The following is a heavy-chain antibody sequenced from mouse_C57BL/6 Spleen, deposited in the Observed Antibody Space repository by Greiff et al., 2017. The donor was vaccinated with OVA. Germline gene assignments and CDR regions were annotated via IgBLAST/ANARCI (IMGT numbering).Heavy chain of an antibody. CDR3: ARLGFYYGSSFDY. CDR2: IYPSDSET. J-gene: IGHJ2*01. D-gene: IGHD1-1*01. Sequence: QVQLKQPGAELVRPGSSVKLSCKASGYTFTSYWMDWVKQRPGQGLEWIGNIYPSDSETHYNQKFKDKATLTVDKSSSTAYMQLSSLTSEDSAVYYCARLGFYYGSSFDYWGQGTTRTVSS. V-gene: IGHV1-61*01. CDR1: GYTFTSYW.